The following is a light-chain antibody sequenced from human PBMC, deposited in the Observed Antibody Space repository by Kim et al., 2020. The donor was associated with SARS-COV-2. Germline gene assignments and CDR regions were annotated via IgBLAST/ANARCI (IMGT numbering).Light chain of an antibody. CDR3: QKYNNLAPGVT. CDR1: QSVSSN. J-gene: IGKJ5*01. Sequence: EIVMTQSPATLSVSPGERATLSCRASQSVSSNLAWYQQKPGQAPRLLIYGASTRATGIPARFSGSGSGTEFTLTISSLQSEDFAVYYCQKYNNLAPGVTFGSGTRLEIK. CDR2: GAS. V-gene: IGKV3-15*01.